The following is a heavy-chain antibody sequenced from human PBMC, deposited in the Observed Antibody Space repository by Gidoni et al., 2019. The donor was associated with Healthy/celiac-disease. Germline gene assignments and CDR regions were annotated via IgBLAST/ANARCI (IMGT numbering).Heavy chain of an antibody. D-gene: IGHD3-10*01. V-gene: IGHV4-31*03. CDR2: IYYSGST. J-gene: IGHJ4*02. CDR1: GRSISSGGYY. CDR3: ARSLWFGLDY. Sequence: QVHLQESGPGLGKPSQTLSCTCTVSGRSISSGGYYVSWIRLHPGKGLEWIGYIYYSGSTYYNPSLKSRVTISVDTSKNQFSLKLSSVTAADAAVYYCARSLWFGLDYWGQGTLVTVSS.